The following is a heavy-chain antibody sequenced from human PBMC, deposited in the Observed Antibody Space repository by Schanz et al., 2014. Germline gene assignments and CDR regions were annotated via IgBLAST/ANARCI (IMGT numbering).Heavy chain of an antibody. D-gene: IGHD1-1*01. V-gene: IGHV4-61*02. CDR3: ARDTTWRLDL. CDR2: VFPNGIT. CDR1: GGSISSATYY. Sequence: QVQLQESGPGLVKPSQTLSLTCTVSGGSISSATYYWSWIRQPAGKALEWVGRVFPNGITNYNPSHKSRVPISLDTSKNRSSLTLTSLTAADTAVYYCARDTTWRLDLWGRGTLVTVSS. J-gene: IGHJ2*01.